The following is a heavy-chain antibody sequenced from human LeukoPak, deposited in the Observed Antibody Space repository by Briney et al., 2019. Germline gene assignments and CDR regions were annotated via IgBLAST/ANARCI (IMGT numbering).Heavy chain of an antibody. V-gene: IGHV1-8*01. Sequence: GASVKVSCKASGYTFTSYDINWVRQATGQGLEWMGWMNPNSGNTGYAQKFQGRVTMTRSTSISTAYMELSSLRSDDTAVYFCARGPPYAPGVLDVWGKGTTVTISS. J-gene: IGHJ6*04. CDR2: MNPNSGNT. D-gene: IGHD7-27*01. CDR1: GYTFTSYD. CDR3: ARGPPYAPGVLDV.